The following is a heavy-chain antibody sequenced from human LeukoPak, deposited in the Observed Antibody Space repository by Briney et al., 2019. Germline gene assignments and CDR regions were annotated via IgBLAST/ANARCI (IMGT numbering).Heavy chain of an antibody. CDR1: GFTLSDYS. D-gene: IGHD5-18*01. Sequence: GGSLRLSCAASGFTLSDYSMTWVRQAPEQGLEWISFLTSGGVSAFYADSVRGRFTVSRDDARNSLSLYMNTLRADDTAVYYCASSLNTVMVSPYYLEYWGPGTLVTVSS. V-gene: IGHV3-11*04. J-gene: IGHJ4*02. CDR3: ASSLNTVMVSPYYLEY. CDR2: LTSGGVSA.